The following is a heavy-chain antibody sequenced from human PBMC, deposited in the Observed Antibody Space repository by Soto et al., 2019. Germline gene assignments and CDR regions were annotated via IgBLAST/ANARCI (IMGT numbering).Heavy chain of an antibody. CDR2: ISYDGSNK. Sequence: QVQLVESGGGVVQPGRSLRLSCAASGFTFSSYAMHWVRQAPGKGLEWVAVISYDGSNKYYADSVKGRFTISRDNSKNTLYLQMNSLRAEDTAVYYCARSKAVAGDIDYWGQGTLVTVSS. CDR3: ARSKAVAGDIDY. D-gene: IGHD6-19*01. V-gene: IGHV3-30-3*01. CDR1: GFTFSSYA. J-gene: IGHJ4*02.